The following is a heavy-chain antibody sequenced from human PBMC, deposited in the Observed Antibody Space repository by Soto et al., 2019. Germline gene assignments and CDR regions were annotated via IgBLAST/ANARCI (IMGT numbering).Heavy chain of an antibody. CDR3: ARLNYYDSSGYGPDAFGI. CDR1: GYSFTSYW. J-gene: IGHJ3*02. Sequence: PGASLKISCKGSGYSFTSYWIGWVRQRPGRGLEWMGIIYPGDSDTRYSPSFQGQVTISADKSISTAYLQWSSLKASDTAMYYCARLNYYDSSGYGPDAFGIWGQGTMVTVSS. D-gene: IGHD3-22*01. V-gene: IGHV5-51*01. CDR2: IYPGDSDT.